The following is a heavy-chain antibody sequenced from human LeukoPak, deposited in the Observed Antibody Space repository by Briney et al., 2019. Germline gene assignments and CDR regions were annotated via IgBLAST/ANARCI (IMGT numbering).Heavy chain of an antibody. CDR3: ARGIAPNWYFDP. J-gene: IGHJ2*01. D-gene: IGHD6-13*01. Sequence: SETLSLTCTVSGGSISGYYWSWIRQPPGKGLEWIGYVFYSGSTNYNPSLKSRVTISLDTSKNQFSLKLTSATAADTAVYSCARGIAPNWYFDPWGRGTLVTVSS. V-gene: IGHV4-59*01. CDR1: GGSISGYY. CDR2: VFYSGST.